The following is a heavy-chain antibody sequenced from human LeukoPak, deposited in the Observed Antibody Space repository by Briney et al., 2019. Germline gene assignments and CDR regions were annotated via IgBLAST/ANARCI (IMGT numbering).Heavy chain of an antibody. Sequence: PGGSLRLSCAASGFTFSSYEMNWVRQAPGKGLEWVSYISSSGSTIYYADSVKGRFTISRDNAKNSLYLQMNTLRAEATALYYCARPNPYRPPPYYYCYYMGVWGKGTTVTVSS. CDR3: ARPNPYRPPPYYYCYYMGV. CDR1: GFTFSSYE. D-gene: IGHD1-14*01. J-gene: IGHJ6*03. CDR2: ISSSGSTI. V-gene: IGHV3-48*03.